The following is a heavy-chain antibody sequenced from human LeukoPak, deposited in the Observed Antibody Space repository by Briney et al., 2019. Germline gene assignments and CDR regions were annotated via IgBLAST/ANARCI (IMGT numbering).Heavy chain of an antibody. J-gene: IGHJ4*02. CDR1: GGSISSSSYY. CDR3: ARTTVTVSHLDY. CDR2: IYSSGST. Sequence: SETLSLTCTVSGGSISSSSYYWGWIRQPPGKGLEWIGYIYSSGSTNYNPSLKSRVTISVDTSKNQFSLKLSSVTAADTAVYYCARTTVTVSHLDYWGQGTLVTVSS. V-gene: IGHV4-61*05. D-gene: IGHD4-17*01.